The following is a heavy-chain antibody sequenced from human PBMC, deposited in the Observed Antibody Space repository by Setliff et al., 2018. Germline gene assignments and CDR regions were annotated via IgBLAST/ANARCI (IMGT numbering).Heavy chain of an antibody. D-gene: IGHD2-8*02. J-gene: IGHJ4*02. CDR3: TVYNTGSSKDHY. Sequence: SETLSLTCAVYGGSFSGYYWSWIRQPPGKGLEWIGEINHSGSTYYNPSLKSRVTISVDTSKNQFSLKLSSVTAADTALYYCTVYNTGSSKDHYWGQGTLVTVSS. CDR2: INHSGST. V-gene: IGHV4-34*01. CDR1: GGSFSGYY.